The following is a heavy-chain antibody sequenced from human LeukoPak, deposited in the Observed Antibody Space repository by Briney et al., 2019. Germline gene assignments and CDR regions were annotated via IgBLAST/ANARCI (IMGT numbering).Heavy chain of an antibody. V-gene: IGHV4-39*07. CDR1: GGSISSSSYY. Sequence: TPSETLSLTCTVSGGSISSSSYYWGWIRQPPGKGLEWIGSIYYSGSTYYNPSLKSRVTISVDTSKNQFSLKLSSVTAADTAVYYCARRRTDYYDSSGSDAFDIWGQGTMVTVSS. D-gene: IGHD3-22*01. CDR3: ARRRTDYYDSSGSDAFDI. J-gene: IGHJ3*02. CDR2: IYYSGST.